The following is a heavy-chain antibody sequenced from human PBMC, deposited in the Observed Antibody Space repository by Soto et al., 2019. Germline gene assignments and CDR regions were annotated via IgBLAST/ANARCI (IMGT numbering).Heavy chain of an antibody. CDR1: DESVTSPGNY. CDR2: ISSGGSP. V-gene: IGHV4-31*11. CDR3: TLNHCAGGGCYDRDY. Sequence: VQLQESGPGLVKPSQTLSLTCDVSDESVTSPGNYWNWIRQRPDMGLEWIGYISSGGSPFYNLYLKSRVSISLETSKNVISLTLRSVTAADTAIYYCTLNHCAGGGCYDRDYWGRGTRVTVSS. D-gene: IGHD2-15*01. J-gene: IGHJ1*01.